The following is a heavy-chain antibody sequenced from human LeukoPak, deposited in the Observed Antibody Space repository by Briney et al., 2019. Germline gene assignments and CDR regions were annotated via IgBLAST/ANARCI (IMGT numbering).Heavy chain of an antibody. CDR1: GGSLSSSSYY. CDR3: ARHLTFGFGSGDAFDI. D-gene: IGHD6-19*01. V-gene: IGHV4-39*01. Sequence: PSETLSLTCTVSGGSLSSSSYYWGWIRQPPGKGLEWIGSMYYSGDTYYNPSLKSRVTIFVDTSKNHFSLKLSSVTAADTAVYYCARHLTFGFGSGDAFDIWGQGVMVTVSS. CDR2: MYYSGDT. J-gene: IGHJ3*02.